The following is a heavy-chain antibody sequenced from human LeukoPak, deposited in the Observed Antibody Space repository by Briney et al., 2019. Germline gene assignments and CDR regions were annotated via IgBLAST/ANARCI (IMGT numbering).Heavy chain of an antibody. CDR1: GVSISSYS. V-gene: IGHV4-4*09. Sequence: SDTLSLTCTVSGVSISSYSWSWIRQPPGKGLEWIGYIYSSGSTNYNPSLKSRVTISLDTSKNQFSLKLSSVTAADTAVYHCARRMVATYNWFDPWGQGILVTVSS. CDR2: IYSSGST. D-gene: IGHD5-12*01. CDR3: ARRMVATYNWFDP. J-gene: IGHJ5*02.